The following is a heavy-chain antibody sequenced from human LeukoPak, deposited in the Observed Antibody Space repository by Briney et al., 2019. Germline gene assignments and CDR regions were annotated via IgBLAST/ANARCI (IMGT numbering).Heavy chain of an antibody. Sequence: GGSRRLSCAASGFSSSSYNMNCVRHAPGGGLEWVSSIISIRRYIYYADLVKGRSATSRENTKNSLYLQMDSLRAEDTAVYYSARELGYCTSTSCFERADTWGQESLVTVSS. D-gene: IGHD2-2*01. CDR1: GFSSSSYN. J-gene: IGHJ5*02. CDR2: IISIRRYI. V-gene: IGHV3-21*01. CDR3: ARELGYCTSTSCFERADT.